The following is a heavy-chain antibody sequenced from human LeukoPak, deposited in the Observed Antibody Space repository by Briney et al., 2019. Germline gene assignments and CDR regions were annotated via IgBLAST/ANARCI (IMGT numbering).Heavy chain of an antibody. V-gene: IGHV3-23*01. CDR3: AKAPVTTCRGAYCYPFDY. CDR2: ISGSSGYT. D-gene: IGHD2-21*01. CDR1: GFTFSSYG. Sequence: GGSLRLSCVGSGFTFSSYGMSWVRQAPGKGLEWVSVISGSSGYTSSADSVKGRFTISRDSSKNTLFLQMNRLRPEDAAVYYCAKAPVTTCRGAYCYPFDYWGQGTLVTVSS. J-gene: IGHJ4*02.